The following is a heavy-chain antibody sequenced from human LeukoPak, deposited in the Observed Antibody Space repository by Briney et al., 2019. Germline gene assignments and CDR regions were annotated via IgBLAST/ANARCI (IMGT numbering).Heavy chain of an antibody. CDR3: ARGGGSGRYVY. V-gene: IGHV4-4*07. CDR2: IDTSGNT. J-gene: IGHJ4*02. CDR1: GGSIRNYY. D-gene: IGHD2-15*01. Sequence: SETLSLTCTVSGGSIRNYYWNWIRQPAGKGLEWIGRIDTSGNTNYDPSLKSRVTMSVDTSKNQFSLKLSSVTAADTAVYYCARGGGSGRYVYWGQGTLVTVSS.